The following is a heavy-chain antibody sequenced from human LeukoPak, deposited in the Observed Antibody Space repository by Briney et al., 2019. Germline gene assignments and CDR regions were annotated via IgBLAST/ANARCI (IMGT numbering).Heavy chain of an antibody. CDR2: ISSSSSYI. D-gene: IGHD2-2*01. V-gene: IGHV3-21*01. CDR3: ARAQGPSTWAGWFDP. J-gene: IGHJ5*02. Sequence: GGSLRLSCAASGFTFSSYEMNWVRQAPGKGLEWVSSISSSSSYIYYADSVKGRFTISRDNAKNSLYLQMNSLRAEDTAVYFCARAQGPSTWAGWFDPWAREPWSPSPQ. CDR1: GFTFSSYE.